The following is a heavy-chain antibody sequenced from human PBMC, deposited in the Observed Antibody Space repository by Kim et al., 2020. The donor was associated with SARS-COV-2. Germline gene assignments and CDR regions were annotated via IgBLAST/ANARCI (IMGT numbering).Heavy chain of an antibody. CDR3: ARGTSYGSGSYYNHYYYGMDV. V-gene: IGHV4-59*01. J-gene: IGHJ6*02. Sequence: SETLSLTCTVSGGSISSYYWSWIRQPPGKGLEWIGYIYYSGSTNYNPSHKSRVTISVDTSKNQFSLKLSSVTAADTAVYYCARGTSYGSGSYYNHYYYGMDVWGQGTTVTVSS. CDR2: IYYSGST. CDR1: GGSISSYY. D-gene: IGHD3-10*01.